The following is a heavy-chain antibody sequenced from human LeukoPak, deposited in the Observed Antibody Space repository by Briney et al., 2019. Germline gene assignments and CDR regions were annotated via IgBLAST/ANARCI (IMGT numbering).Heavy chain of an antibody. CDR3: ARPIGYSSSWPPYDP. V-gene: IGHV3-30*04. CDR1: GFTFSNYA. Sequence: GRSLRLSCAASGFTFSNYAMHWVRQAPGKGLEWLAVISYDGINKHYADSVKGRLTISRDNSKNTLYLQMNSLTNEDTAVYYCARPIGYSSSWPPYDPWGQGTLVTVSS. CDR2: ISYDGINK. J-gene: IGHJ5*02. D-gene: IGHD6-13*01.